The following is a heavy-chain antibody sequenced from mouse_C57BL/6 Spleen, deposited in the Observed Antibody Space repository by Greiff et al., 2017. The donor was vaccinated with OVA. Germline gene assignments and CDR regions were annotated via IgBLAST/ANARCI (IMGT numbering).Heavy chain of an antibody. CDR1: GFTFSSYG. D-gene: IGHD1-1*01. Sequence: EVQLVESGGDLVKPGGSLKLSCAASGFTFSSYGMSWVRQTPDKRLEWVATISSGGSYTYYPDSVKGRFTISRDNAKNTLYLQMSSLKSEDTAMYYCARPYYYGSTHVPPFDYWGQGTTLTVSS. CDR3: ARPYYYGSTHVPPFDY. CDR2: ISSGGSYT. V-gene: IGHV5-6*01. J-gene: IGHJ2*01.